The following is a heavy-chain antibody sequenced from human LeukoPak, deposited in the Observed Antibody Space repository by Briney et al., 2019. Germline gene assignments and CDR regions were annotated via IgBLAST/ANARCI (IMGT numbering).Heavy chain of an antibody. Sequence: SETLSLTCTVSGGSISSGGYYWSWIRQHPGKGLEWIGYIYYSGSTYYNPSLKSRVTISVDTSKNQFSLKLSSVTAADTAVYYCARQELGWPTYFDYWGQGTLVTVSS. J-gene: IGHJ4*02. D-gene: IGHD7-27*01. CDR2: IYYSGST. CDR1: GGSISSGGYY. CDR3: ARQELGWPTYFDY. V-gene: IGHV4-31*03.